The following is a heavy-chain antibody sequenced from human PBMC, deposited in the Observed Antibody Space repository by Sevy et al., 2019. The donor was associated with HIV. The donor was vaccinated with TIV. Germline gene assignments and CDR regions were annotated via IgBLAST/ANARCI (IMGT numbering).Heavy chain of an antibody. V-gene: IGHV1-18*01. CDR1: GYTFTTNA. Sequence: ASVKVSCKASGYTFTTNAISWVRQTPGQGLEWMGWISGYSGNTNYAQHLQGRVTMTTDTSTSTAYMELRSLRSDDTAVYYCARRRGYFDYWGQGTLVTVSS. CDR2: ISGYSGNT. J-gene: IGHJ4*02. CDR3: ARRRGYFDY.